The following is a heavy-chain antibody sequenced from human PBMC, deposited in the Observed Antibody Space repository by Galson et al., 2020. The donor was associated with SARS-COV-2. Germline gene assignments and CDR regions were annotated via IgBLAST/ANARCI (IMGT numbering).Heavy chain of an antibody. CDR3: ARWLGGYYGMDV. CDR1: GFTFSSYT. V-gene: IGHV3-30-3*01. Sequence: GRSMRLSRAASGFTFSSYTMHWVRRAPGKGLEWVAVISYDGSNKYYADSVKGRFTFSRDNSKNTLYLQMNSLRAEDTAVYYCARWLGGYYGMDVLGLWATVSVSS. CDR2: ISYDGSNK. D-gene: IGHD3-22*01. J-gene: IGHJ6*02.